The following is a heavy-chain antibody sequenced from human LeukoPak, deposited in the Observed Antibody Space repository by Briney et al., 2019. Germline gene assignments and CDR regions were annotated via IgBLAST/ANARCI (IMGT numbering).Heavy chain of an antibody. CDR2: IKSKTDGGTT. V-gene: IGHV3-15*05. J-gene: IGHJ4*02. CDR3: ARGTYYFDY. CDR1: GFTFSNAW. Sequence: GGSLRLSCAASGFTFSNAWMSWVRQAPGKGLEWVGRIKSKTDGGTTDYAAPVKGRFTISRDDSKNTLYLQMNSLRAEDTAVYFCARGTYYFDYWGQGTLVTVSS.